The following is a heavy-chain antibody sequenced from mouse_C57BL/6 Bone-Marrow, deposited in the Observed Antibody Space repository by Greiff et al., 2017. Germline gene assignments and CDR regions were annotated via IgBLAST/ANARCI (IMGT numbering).Heavy chain of an antibody. V-gene: IGHV5-16*01. CDR3: ARDVGRYFDV. J-gene: IGHJ1*03. CDR1: GFTFSDYY. Sequence: EVQLVESEGDLVQPGRSMKLSCTASGFTFSDYYMAWVRQVPEKGLEWVANINYDGSSTYYLDSLKSRFIISRDNAKNILYLQMSSLKSEDTATYYCARDVGRYFDVWGTGTTVTVSS. CDR2: INYDGSST.